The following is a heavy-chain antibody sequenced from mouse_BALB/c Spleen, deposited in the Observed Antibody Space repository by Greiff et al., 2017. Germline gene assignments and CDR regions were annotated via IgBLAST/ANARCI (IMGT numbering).Heavy chain of an antibody. CDR2: INPDSSTI. CDR1: GFDFSRYW. V-gene: IGHV4-1*02. Sequence: EVKLVESGGGLVQPGGSLKLSCAASGFDFSRYWMSWVRQAPGKGLEWIGEINPDSSTINYTPSLKDKFIISRDNAKNTLYLQMSKVRSEDTALYYCARREELGPYWYFDVWGAGTTVTVSS. J-gene: IGHJ1*01. D-gene: IGHD4-1*01. CDR3: ARREELGPYWYFDV.